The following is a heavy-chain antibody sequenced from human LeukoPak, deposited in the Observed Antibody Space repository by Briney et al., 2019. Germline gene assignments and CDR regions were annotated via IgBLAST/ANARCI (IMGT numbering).Heavy chain of an antibody. CDR1: GFTFSSYG. D-gene: IGHD3-10*01. V-gene: IGHV3-33*01. J-gene: IGHJ6*02. CDR2: IWYDGSNK. CDR3: ARDTLLWFGETNPYYYGMDV. Sequence: PGGSLRLSCAASGFTFSSYGMHWVRQAPGKGLEWVAVIWYDGSNKYYADSVKGRFTIPRDNSKNTLYLQMNSLRAEDTAVYYCARDTLLWFGETNPYYYGMDVWGQGTTVTVSS.